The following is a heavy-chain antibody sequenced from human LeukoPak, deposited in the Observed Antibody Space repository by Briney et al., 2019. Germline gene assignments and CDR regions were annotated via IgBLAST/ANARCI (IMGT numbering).Heavy chain of an antibody. D-gene: IGHD6-19*01. Sequence: GGSLRLSCAASGFTFSSYSMNWVRQAPGKGLEWVSSISSSSSYIYYADSVKGRFTISRDNAKNSLYPQMNSLRAEDTAVYYCARDRGGWYVGERHFDYWGQGTLVTVSS. CDR3: ARDRGGWYVGERHFDY. CDR2: ISSSSSYI. V-gene: IGHV3-21*01. J-gene: IGHJ4*02. CDR1: GFTFSSYS.